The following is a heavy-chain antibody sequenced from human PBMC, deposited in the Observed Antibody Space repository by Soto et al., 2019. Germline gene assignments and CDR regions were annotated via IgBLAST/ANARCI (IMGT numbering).Heavy chain of an antibody. Sequence: GGSLRLSCAASGFTFSGSAMHWVRQASGKGLEWVGRIRSKANSYATAYAASVKGRCTISRDDSKNTAYLQMNSLKTEDTAVYYCTSSRGPLDYWGQGTLVTVSS. CDR2: IRSKANSYAT. CDR1: GFTFSGSA. CDR3: TSSRGPLDY. D-gene: IGHD5-12*01. V-gene: IGHV3-73*01. J-gene: IGHJ4*02.